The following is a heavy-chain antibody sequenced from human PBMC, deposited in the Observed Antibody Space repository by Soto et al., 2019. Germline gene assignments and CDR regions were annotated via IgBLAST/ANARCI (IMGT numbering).Heavy chain of an antibody. CDR2: ISGSGDST. Sequence: PGGSLRLSCAASGVTLRIHVMIWGRQAPGKGLEWVSSISGSGDSTYYSDTGKGRFTISRDNSKKTLHLQMNSIRAEDTAVYYCAKGYFYDNTGYPAQGMDVSGTGTTVTVSS. J-gene: IGHJ6*03. CDR1: GVTLRIHV. D-gene: IGHD3-22*01. CDR3: AKGYFYDNTGYPAQGMDV. V-gene: IGHV3-23*01.